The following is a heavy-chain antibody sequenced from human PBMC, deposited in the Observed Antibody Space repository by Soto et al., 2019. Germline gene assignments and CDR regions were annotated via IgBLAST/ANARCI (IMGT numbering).Heavy chain of an antibody. D-gene: IGHD3-9*01. V-gene: IGHV1-69*02. CDR2: IIPILGIA. CDR1: GGTFSSYT. Sequence: QVQLVQSGAEVKKPGSSVKVSCKASGGTFSSYTISWVRQAPGQGLEWMGRIIPILGIANYAQKFQGRVTITADKSTSTAYMELSSLRSEDTAVYYCARGTGYYDILPGLNWFDPWGQGTLVTVSS. J-gene: IGHJ5*02. CDR3: ARGTGYYDILPGLNWFDP.